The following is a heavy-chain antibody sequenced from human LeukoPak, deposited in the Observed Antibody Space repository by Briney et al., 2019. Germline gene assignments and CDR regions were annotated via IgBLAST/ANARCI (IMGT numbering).Heavy chain of an antibody. CDR1: GYTFTSYD. Sequence: ASVKVSCKASGYTFTSYDINWVRQATGQGLEWMGWMNPNSGNTGYAQKFQGRVTMTRNTSISTAYMELSSLRSEDTAVYYCAXXAWVEFWSGDYYGMDVWGQGTTVTVSS. V-gene: IGHV1-8*01. J-gene: IGHJ6*02. D-gene: IGHD3-3*01. CDR2: MNPNSGNT. CDR3: AXXAWVEFWSGDYYGMDV.